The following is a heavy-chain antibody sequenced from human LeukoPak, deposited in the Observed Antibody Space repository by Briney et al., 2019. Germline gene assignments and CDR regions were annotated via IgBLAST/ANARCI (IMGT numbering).Heavy chain of an antibody. CDR2: IYSDNT. V-gene: IGHV3-66*03. CDR1: GFTVSSNS. J-gene: IGHJ4*02. CDR3: AKGLAFFSSSWSTLFDY. Sequence: GGSLRLSCTVSGFTVSSNSMSWVRQAPGKGLEWVSFIYSDNTHYSDSVKGRFTISRDNSKNTLYLQMNSLRAEDTAVCYCAKGLAFFSSSWSTLFDYWGQGTLVTVSS. D-gene: IGHD6-13*01.